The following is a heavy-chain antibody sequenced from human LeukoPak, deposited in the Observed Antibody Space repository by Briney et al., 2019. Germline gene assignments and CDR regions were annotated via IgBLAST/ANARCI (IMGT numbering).Heavy chain of an antibody. Sequence: PSETLSLTCTVSGGSISSGGYYWSWIRQHPGKGLEWIGYIYYSGSTYYNPSLKSRVTISVDTSKNQFSLKPSSVTAADTAVYYCARGLRGYSYGYDYWGQGTLVTVSS. J-gene: IGHJ4*02. V-gene: IGHV4-31*03. CDR1: GGSISSGGYY. CDR2: IYYSGST. D-gene: IGHD5-18*01. CDR3: ARGLRGYSYGYDY.